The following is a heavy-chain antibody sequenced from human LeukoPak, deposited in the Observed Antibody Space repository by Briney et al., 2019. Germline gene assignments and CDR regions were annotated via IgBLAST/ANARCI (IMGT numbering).Heavy chain of an antibody. D-gene: IGHD2-15*01. CDR2: IYHSGST. J-gene: IGHJ5*02. Sequence: SETLSLTCAVSGGSISTGTYSWSWIRQPPGKGLEWIGYIYHSGSTYYNPSLKSRVTISVDTSKNQFSLKLSSVTAADTAVYYCARHRRFRIVVVVAARYSWFDPWGQGTLVTVSS. CDR1: GGSISTGTYS. V-gene: IGHV4-30-2*01. CDR3: ARHRRFRIVVVVAARYSWFDP.